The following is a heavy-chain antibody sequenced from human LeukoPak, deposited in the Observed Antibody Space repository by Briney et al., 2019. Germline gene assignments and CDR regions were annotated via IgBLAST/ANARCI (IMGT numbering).Heavy chain of an antibody. D-gene: IGHD2-15*01. CDR2: IYSDNT. V-gene: IGHV3-53*01. Sequence: GGSLRLSCTVSGFTVSSNSMSWVRQAPGKGLEWVSFIYSDNTHYSDSVKGRFTISRDDSKNTLYLQMNSLKTEDTAVYYCTTDIVVVVAAYWGQGTLVTVSS. CDR3: TTDIVVVVAAY. J-gene: IGHJ4*02. CDR1: GFTVSSNS.